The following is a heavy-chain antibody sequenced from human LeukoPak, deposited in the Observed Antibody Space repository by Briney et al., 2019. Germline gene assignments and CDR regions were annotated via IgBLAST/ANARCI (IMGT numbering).Heavy chain of an antibody. CDR1: GFTFSSYS. Sequence: GGSLRLSCAASGFTFSSYSMNGVRHAPGKGLEWVSYISSSSSTIYYADSVKGRFTISRDNAKNSLYLQMNSLRAEDTAVYYCARDVSSSWHYYYYMDVWGKGTTVTVSS. D-gene: IGHD6-13*01. CDR2: ISSSSSTI. V-gene: IGHV3-48*04. J-gene: IGHJ6*03. CDR3: ARDVSSSWHYYYYMDV.